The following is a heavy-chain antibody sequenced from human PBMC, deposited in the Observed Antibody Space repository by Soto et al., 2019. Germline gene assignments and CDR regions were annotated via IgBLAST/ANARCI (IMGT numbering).Heavy chain of an antibody. CDR2: IIPIFGTA. J-gene: IGHJ4*02. V-gene: IGHV1-69*13. D-gene: IGHD1-26*01. CDR1: GGTFSSYA. Sequence: ASVKVSCKASGGTFSSYAISWVRQAPGQGLEWMGGIIPIFGTANYAPKFQGSVTITADASTSTAYMELSSLRSEDTVVYYSARASRAWELLYWGQGTLVTVSS. CDR3: ARASRAWELLY.